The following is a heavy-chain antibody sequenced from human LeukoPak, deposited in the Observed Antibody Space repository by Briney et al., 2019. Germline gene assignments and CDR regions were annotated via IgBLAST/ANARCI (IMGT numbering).Heavy chain of an antibody. D-gene: IGHD2-2*01. J-gene: IGHJ5*02. CDR1: GGTFSSYA. CDR3: VSREGSTPFDP. V-gene: IGHV1-69*01. Sequence: SVTVSCKASGGTFSSYAISWVRQAAGHGREWRGGVITIFSTDKQTQKFQGRVTITADESTSKAYMELSRLSAEDTAVYDCVSREGSTPFDPWGQGTLVTVSS. CDR2: VITIFSTD.